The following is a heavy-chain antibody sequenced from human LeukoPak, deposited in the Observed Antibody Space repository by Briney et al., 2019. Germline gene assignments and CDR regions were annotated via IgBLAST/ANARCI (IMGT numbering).Heavy chain of an antibody. D-gene: IGHD3-10*01. CDR1: GFTFSSYG. Sequence: GGSLRLSCAASGFTFSSYGMHWVRQAPGKGLEWVAVIWYGGSNKYYADSVKGRFTISRDNSKNTLYLQMNSLRAEDTAVYYCARGQWFGELLYNWFDPWGQGTLVTVSS. CDR2: IWYGGSNK. V-gene: IGHV3-33*01. J-gene: IGHJ5*02. CDR3: ARGQWFGELLYNWFDP.